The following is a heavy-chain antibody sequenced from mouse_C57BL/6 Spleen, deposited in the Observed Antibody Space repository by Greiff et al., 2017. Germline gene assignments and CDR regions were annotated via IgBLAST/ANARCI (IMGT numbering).Heavy chain of an antibody. V-gene: IGHV1-80*01. D-gene: IGHD2-4*01. CDR1: GYAFRSYW. CDR3: ARRRNDSPWCAD. CDR2: IYPGDGDT. Sequence: QVQLQQSGAELVKPGASVTISCKASGYAFRSYWMNWVQQRPGKGLEWIGQIYPGDGDTHYNGKFKGKATLTADKSSSTAYMQRSSLTSEYSAVDFGARRRNDSPWCADWGQGTLVTVSA. J-gene: IGHJ3*01.